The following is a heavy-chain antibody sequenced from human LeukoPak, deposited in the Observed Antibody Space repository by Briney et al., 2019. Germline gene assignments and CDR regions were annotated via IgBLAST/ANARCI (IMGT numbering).Heavy chain of an antibody. V-gene: IGHV4-39*07. CDR3: ARDHGNNWFDP. CDR2: TYYSGRP. CDR1: GDSIISSTYY. J-gene: IGHJ5*02. Sequence: SETLSLTCTVSGDSIISSTYYWGWIRQPPGKGLEWIGSTYYSGRPYYNPSLMSRVTISVDTSKNQFSLRLNSVTAADTAVYYCARDHGNNWFDPWGQGTLVTVSS.